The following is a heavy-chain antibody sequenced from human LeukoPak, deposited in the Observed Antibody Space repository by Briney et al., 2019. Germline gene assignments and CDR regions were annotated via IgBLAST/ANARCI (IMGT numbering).Heavy chain of an antibody. D-gene: IGHD4-17*01. J-gene: IGHJ6*02. CDR1: GFTFSSYS. Sequence: PGGSLRLSCAASGFTFSSYSMNWVRQAPGKGLEWVSSISSSSSYIHYADSVKGRFTISRDNSKGTLYLQMNSLRVKDTAVYSCAKRSLGRTDYGDYGPYGMDVWGQGTTVTVSS. CDR2: ISSSSSYI. CDR3: AKRSLGRTDYGDYGPYGMDV. V-gene: IGHV3-21*04.